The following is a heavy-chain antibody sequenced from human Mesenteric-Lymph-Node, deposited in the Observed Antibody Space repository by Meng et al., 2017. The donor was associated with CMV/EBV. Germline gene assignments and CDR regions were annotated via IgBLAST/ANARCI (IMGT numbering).Heavy chain of an antibody. V-gene: IGHV3-53*01. D-gene: IGHD6-13*01. CDR3: AKKMSFGYSSSWEGWFDP. J-gene: IGHJ5*02. Sequence: GGSLRLSCAASGFTVSSNYMSWVRQAPGKGLEWVSVIYSGGSTYYADSVKGRFTISRDNSKNTLYLQMNSLRAEDTAVYYCAKKMSFGYSSSWEGWFDPWGQGTLVTVSS. CDR2: IYSGGST. CDR1: GFTVSSNY.